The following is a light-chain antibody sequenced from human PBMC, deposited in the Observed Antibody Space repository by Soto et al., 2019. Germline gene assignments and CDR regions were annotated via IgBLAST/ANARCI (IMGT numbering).Light chain of an antibody. V-gene: IGKV3-20*01. CDR2: GAS. CDR3: QRHGSSPLIT. CDR1: QSVSNNY. J-gene: IGKJ5*01. Sequence: EIVLTQSPGTLALSPVERATLSCRASQSVSNNYLAWYQQKPGQAPRLLIFGASTRATGIPARFSGSGSETECTLTISSLQSEDFAVYYCQRHGSSPLITFGQGTRLEIK.